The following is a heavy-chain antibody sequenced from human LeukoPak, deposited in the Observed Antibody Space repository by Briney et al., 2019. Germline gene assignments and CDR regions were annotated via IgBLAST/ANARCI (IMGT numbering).Heavy chain of an antibody. J-gene: IGHJ4*02. CDR3: ARGPRRDGYNFAY. V-gene: IGHV4-34*01. Sequence: SETLSLTCAVHGGSFRAYFWSWIRQSPGKGLEWIGEVNHSGDTNYNPSLKNRVTISSDTSKDQFSLKLTSVTAAGTAVYYCARGPRRDGYNFAYWGQGTLVTVSS. CDR2: VNHSGDT. D-gene: IGHD5-24*01. CDR1: GGSFRAYF.